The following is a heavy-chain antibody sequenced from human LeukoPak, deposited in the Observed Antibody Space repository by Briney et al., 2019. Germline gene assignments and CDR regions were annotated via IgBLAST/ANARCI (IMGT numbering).Heavy chain of an antibody. J-gene: IGHJ4*02. V-gene: IGHV1-18*01. CDR1: GYTFTSYG. CDR3: AREGKVKSGYVWDY. Sequence: ASVKVSCKASGYTFTSYGISWVRQAPGQGLEWMGWISAYNGNTNYAQKLQGRVTMTTDTSTSTAYMELRSLRSDDTAVYYWAREGKVKSGYVWDYWDRGPLAPVPS. CDR2: ISAYNGNT. D-gene: IGHD5-12*01.